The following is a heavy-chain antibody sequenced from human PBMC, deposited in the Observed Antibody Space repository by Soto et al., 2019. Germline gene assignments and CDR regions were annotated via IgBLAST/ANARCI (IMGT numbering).Heavy chain of an antibody. J-gene: IGHJ6*02. Sequence: SETLSLTCTVSGGSVSSGSYYWSWIRQPPGKGLEWIGYIYYSGSTNYNPSLKSRVTISVDTSKNQSSLKLSSVTAADTAVYYCARAPYSSSWDYYGMDVWGQGTTVTVSS. CDR3: ARAPYSSSWDYYGMDV. D-gene: IGHD6-13*01. CDR1: GGSVSSGSYY. CDR2: IYYSGST. V-gene: IGHV4-61*01.